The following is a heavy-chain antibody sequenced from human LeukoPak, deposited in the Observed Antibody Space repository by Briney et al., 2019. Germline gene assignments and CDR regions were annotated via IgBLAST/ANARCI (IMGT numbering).Heavy chain of an antibody. D-gene: IGHD3-22*01. CDR2: IYHSRSI. V-gene: IGHV4-38-2*02. J-gene: IGHJ4*02. CDR1: GYSISSGYY. CDR3: AKNSGYYHPYYIDH. Sequence: SETLSLTCTVSGYSISSGYYWDWIRPPPGKGLEWIGNIYHSRSIYYNPSLKSRVTISVDTSKNQFSLKLDSVTAADTAVYYCAKNSGYYHPYYIDHWGQGTLVTVSS.